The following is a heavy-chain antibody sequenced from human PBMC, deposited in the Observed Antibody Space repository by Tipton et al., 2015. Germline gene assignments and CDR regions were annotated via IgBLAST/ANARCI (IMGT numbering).Heavy chain of an antibody. Sequence: TLSLTCDVSGYSISSGYYWSWIRQSPGKGLEWIGYISYSGTTNYNPSLNSRVTISVDTSKNQFFLRMTPVTAADTAVYYCARDLEHGMDVWGQGILVTVSS. CDR3: ARDLEHGMDV. J-gene: IGHJ6*02. CDR2: ISYSGTT. V-gene: IGHV4-28*03. CDR1: GYSISSGYY. D-gene: IGHD5-24*01.